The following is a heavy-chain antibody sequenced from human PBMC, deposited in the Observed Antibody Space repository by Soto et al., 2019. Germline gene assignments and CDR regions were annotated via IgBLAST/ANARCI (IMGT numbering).Heavy chain of an antibody. D-gene: IGHD2-2*01. CDR3: ARDIVVVPAAHPTYYYYYMDG. CDR2: ISGSGGST. V-gene: IGHV3-23*01. Sequence: PGGSLRLSCAASGFTFSSYAMSWVRQAPGKGLEWVSAISGSGGSTYYADSVKGRFTISRDNAKNSLYLQMNSLRAEDTAVYYCARDIVVVPAAHPTYYYYYMDGWGKGTKVTVSS. CDR1: GFTFSSYA. J-gene: IGHJ6*03.